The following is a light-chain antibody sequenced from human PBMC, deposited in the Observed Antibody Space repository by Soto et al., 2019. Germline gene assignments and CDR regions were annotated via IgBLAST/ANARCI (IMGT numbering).Light chain of an antibody. J-gene: IGLJ1*01. CDR1: SSDVGGYNY. Sequence: QSALTQPASVSGSPGQSSTISCTGSSSDVGGYNYVSWYQQHPGTAPKLIIYEVSNRPSGVSNRFSGSKSGNTASLTISGLQAEDEADYYCSSYTTTSTPYVCRTGTQLTVL. CDR2: EVS. V-gene: IGLV2-14*01. CDR3: SSYTTTSTPYV.